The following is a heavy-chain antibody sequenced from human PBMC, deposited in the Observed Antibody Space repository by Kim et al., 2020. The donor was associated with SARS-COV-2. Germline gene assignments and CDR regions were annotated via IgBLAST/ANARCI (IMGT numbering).Heavy chain of an antibody. J-gene: IGHJ4*02. Sequence: GGSLRLSCAASEFTFSNYWMNWVRQAPGKGLEWVANIKHDGSVTDYVASVKGRFTISRDNAKNSLYLQMNSLRVEDTAVYYCARSGNYYGYWGQGTLVTVSS. V-gene: IGHV3-7*01. D-gene: IGHD3-10*01. CDR1: EFTFSNYW. CDR3: ARSGNYYGY. CDR2: IKHDGSVT.